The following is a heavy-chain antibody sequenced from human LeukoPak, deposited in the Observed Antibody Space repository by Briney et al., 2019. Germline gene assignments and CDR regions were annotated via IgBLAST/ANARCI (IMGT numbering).Heavy chain of an antibody. D-gene: IGHD6-6*01. CDR1: GGTFSSYA. CDR2: IIPIFGTA. J-gene: IGHJ5*02. V-gene: IGHV1-69*05. CDR3: ARATYVGLESIAATFDP. Sequence: SVKVSCKASGGTFSSYAISWVRQAPGQGLEWMGGIIPIFGTANYAQKFQGRVTITTDESTSTAYMELSSLRSEDTAVYYCARATYVGLESIAATFDPWGQGTLVTVSS.